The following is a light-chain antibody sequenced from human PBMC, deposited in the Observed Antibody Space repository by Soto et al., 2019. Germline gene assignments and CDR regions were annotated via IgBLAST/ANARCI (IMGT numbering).Light chain of an antibody. V-gene: IGKV1-9*01. CDR3: QQLNTHPYT. CDR2: AAS. J-gene: IGKJ2*01. CDR1: QGISSF. Sequence: DIQLTQSPSFLSAAVGDRVTLTRRASQGISSFLAWYQQKPGKAPKLLISAASTLQSGVPSRLSGSGSGTEFTLTISSLQTEDFATYYCQQLNTHPYTFGQGTKLEIK.